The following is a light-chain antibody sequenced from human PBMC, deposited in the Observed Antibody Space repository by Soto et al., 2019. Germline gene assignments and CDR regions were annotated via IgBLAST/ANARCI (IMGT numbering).Light chain of an antibody. CDR1: SSNIGRNT. CDR2: SDN. V-gene: IGLV1-44*01. Sequence: QAVVTQPPSASGTPGQTVTISCSGSSSNIGRNTVNWYQQVPGTAPKLLMYSDNQRPSGVPDRCSGSRSGTSVSLAISGLQSEYAAAYYCGAWDDSLNGVLFGGGAQLTV. J-gene: IGLJ3*02. CDR3: GAWDDSLNGVL.